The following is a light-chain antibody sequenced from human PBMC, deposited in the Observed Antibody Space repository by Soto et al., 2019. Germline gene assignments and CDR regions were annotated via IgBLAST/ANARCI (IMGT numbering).Light chain of an antibody. CDR2: ATS. CDR3: QQRTNRPRLN. J-gene: IGKJ4*01. V-gene: IGKV3D-15*01. CDR1: QSASSN. Sequence: EIVMARSPATLSVSPWERATLSCRASQSASSNLAWYQQKPGQAPRLLIFATSSRAAGIPARFSGSGSGTEFTLTISSLESEDFSVYYCQQRTNRPRLNCGRGTKVDIK.